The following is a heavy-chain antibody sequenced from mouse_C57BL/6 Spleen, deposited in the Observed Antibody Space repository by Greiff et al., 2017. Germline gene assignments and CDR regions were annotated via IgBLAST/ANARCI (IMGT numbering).Heavy chain of an antibody. CDR3: AREITTVAYYFDY. CDR1: GYAFSSSW. J-gene: IGHJ2*01. Sequence: QVQLQQSGPELVKPGASVKISCKASGYAFSSSWMNWVKQRPGKGLEWIGRIYPGDGDTNYNGKFKGKATLTADKSSSTAYMQLSSLTSEDSAVYFCAREITTVAYYFDYWGQGTTLTVSS. D-gene: IGHD1-1*01. CDR2: IYPGDGDT. V-gene: IGHV1-82*01.